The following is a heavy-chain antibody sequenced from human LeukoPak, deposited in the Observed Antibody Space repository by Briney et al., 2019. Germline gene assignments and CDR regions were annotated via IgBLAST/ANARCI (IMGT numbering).Heavy chain of an antibody. CDR1: AFTFSSYW. CDR3: ARADSEFDP. Sequence: GGSLRLSCAASAFTFSSYWMTWVRQAPGKGLEWVANIKQDGSEKYYVDSVKGRFTISRDNAKNSLYLQMNSLRAEDTAVYYCARADSEFDPWGQGTLVTVSS. V-gene: IGHV3-7*01. J-gene: IGHJ5*02. CDR2: IKQDGSEK.